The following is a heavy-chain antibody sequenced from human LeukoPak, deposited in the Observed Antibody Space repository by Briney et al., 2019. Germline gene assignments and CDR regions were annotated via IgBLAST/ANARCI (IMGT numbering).Heavy chain of an antibody. CDR2: ISAYNGNT. CDR3: AREGGDYDTLTGYLN. D-gene: IGHD3-9*01. J-gene: IGHJ4*02. Sequence: ASVKVSCKASGYTFTSYGISWVRQASGRGLEWMGWISAYNGNTNYAQKLQGRVTMTTDTSTSTAYMELRSLRSDDTAVYYCAREGGDYDTLTGYLNWGQGTLVTVSS. V-gene: IGHV1-18*01. CDR1: GYTFTSYG.